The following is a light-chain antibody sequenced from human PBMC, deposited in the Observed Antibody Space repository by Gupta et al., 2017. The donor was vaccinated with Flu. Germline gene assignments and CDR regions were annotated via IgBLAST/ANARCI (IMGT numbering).Light chain of an antibody. J-gene: IGLJ1*01. CDR2: DIN. CDR1: SGDDSGFNY. Sequence: QSALPQPRPVSGSPGRSVTTSCPGTSGDDSGFNYVSWYQQHPGTAPKLLIYDINQRPAGVPDRFSGSKSGNTASLTISGLQAEEEADYYCCSYAGNYVFGTGSKVTVL. V-gene: IGLV2-11*01. CDR3: CSYAGNYV.